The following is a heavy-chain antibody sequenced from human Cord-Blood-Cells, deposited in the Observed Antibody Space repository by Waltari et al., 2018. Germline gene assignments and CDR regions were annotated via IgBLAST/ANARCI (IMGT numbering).Heavy chain of an antibody. CDR1: GGSFSGYY. Sequence: QVQLQQWGAGLLKPSETLSLTCAVYGGSFSGYYWSWIRQPPGKGLEWIGEINHSGSTNYNPSLKSRVTISVDTSKNQFSLKLSSVTTADTAVYYCARRTGDRASWYFDLWGRGTLVTVSS. CDR3: ARRTGDRASWYFDL. D-gene: IGHD7-27*01. CDR2: INHSGST. J-gene: IGHJ2*01. V-gene: IGHV4-34*01.